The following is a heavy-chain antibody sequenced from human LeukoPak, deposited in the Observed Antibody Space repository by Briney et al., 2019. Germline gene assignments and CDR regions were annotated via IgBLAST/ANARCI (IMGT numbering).Heavy chain of an antibody. CDR1: GGTFSSYA. D-gene: IGHD3-22*01. CDR3: ARGRKPNYYDSSGYCYDY. J-gene: IGHJ4*02. Sequence: ASVKVSCKASGGTFSSYAISWVRQAPGQGLEWMGRIIPIFGTANYAQKFQGRVTITTDESTSTAYMELSSLRSEDTAVYYCARGRKPNYYDSSGYCYDYWGQGTLVTVSS. V-gene: IGHV1-69*05. CDR2: IIPIFGTA.